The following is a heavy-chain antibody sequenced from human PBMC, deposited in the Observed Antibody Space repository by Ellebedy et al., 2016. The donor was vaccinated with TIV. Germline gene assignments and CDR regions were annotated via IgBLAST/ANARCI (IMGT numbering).Heavy chain of an antibody. V-gene: IGHV3-53*01. CDR1: GFTVGNNY. Sequence: PGGSLRLSCAASGFTVGNNYMIWVPQAPGQGLEWVSLIYSGGSTYYADSVKGRFTISRDNSKNTLYLQMNSLRAEDTAVYYCARNPSGSHYGWGRGTLVTVSS. CDR3: ARNPSGSHYG. D-gene: IGHD1-26*01. CDR2: IYSGGST. J-gene: IGHJ4*02.